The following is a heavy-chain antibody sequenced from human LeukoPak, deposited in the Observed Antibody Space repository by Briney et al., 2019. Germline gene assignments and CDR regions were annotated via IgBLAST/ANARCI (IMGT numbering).Heavy chain of an antibody. J-gene: IGHJ4*02. CDR1: SGSISSNDYY. CDR2: IYYSGST. CDR3: ARDVRGSGGSYVYFDY. V-gene: IGHV4-30-4*01. Sequence: PSQTLSLTCTVSSGSISSNDYYWNWIRQPPGKGLEWIGYIYYSGSTYYNPSLKSRVTISLDPSKNQFSLNLSSVTAAGTAVYYCARDVRGSGGSYVYFDYWGQGTLVTVSS. D-gene: IGHD2-15*01.